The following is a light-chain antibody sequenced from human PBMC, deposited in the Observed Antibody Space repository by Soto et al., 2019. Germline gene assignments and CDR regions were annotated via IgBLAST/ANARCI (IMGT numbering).Light chain of an antibody. CDR1: SSDVGGYDY. J-gene: IGLJ3*02. Sequence: QSALTQPPSASGSPGQSVTISCTGTSSDVGGYDYVSWYRQRPGKAPKLLIYEVTKRPSGVPDRFSGSKSGNTASLTVSGLQAEDEADYYCSSYTGSDSVLFGGGTKLTVL. CDR2: EVT. V-gene: IGLV2-8*01. CDR3: SSYTGSDSVL.